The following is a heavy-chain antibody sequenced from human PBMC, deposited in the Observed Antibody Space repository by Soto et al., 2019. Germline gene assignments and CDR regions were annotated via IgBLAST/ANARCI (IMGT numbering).Heavy chain of an antibody. CDR2: ISSSGSTI. CDR3: ARRLGMGMYYFDY. Sequence: GGSLRLSCAASGFTFSSYEMNWVHQAPGKGLEWVSYISSSGSTIYYADSVKGRFTISRDNAKNSLYLQMNSLRAEDTAVYYCARRLGMGMYYFDYWGQGTLVTVSS. V-gene: IGHV3-48*03. D-gene: IGHD7-27*01. CDR1: GFTFSSYE. J-gene: IGHJ4*02.